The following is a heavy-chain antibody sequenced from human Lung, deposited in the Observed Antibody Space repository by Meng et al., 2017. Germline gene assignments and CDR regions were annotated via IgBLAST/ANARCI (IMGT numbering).Heavy chain of an antibody. CDR2: INNSERT. V-gene: IGHV4-34*08. CDR1: GGTSYGFY. CDR3: AGCPTTMAHDFDY. J-gene: IGHJ4*02. Sequence: QVELQQLGLGLSRPSGILSFTAFGAGGTSYGFYWGWIRPAPGKGLVWMGEINNSERTNYNPSLGRRATISVDTSQNNLSLKLSSVTAADSAVYYCAGCPTTMAHDFDYWGQGTLVTVSS. D-gene: IGHD4-11*01.